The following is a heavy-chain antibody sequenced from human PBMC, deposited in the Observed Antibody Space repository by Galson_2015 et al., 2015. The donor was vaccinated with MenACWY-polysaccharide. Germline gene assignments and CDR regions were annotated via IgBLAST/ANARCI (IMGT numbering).Heavy chain of an antibody. CDR3: AKVGPRSSWTLGLDY. J-gene: IGHJ4*02. CDR2: IQNVGSPK. Sequence: SLRLSCAASGLTFRSSGMRWVRQAPGKGLEWVAVIQNVGSPKTYADSVKGRFTISRDNSKNTLYLQMNNLRAEDTAVYYCAKVGPRSSWTLGLDYWGQGTLVTVSS. CDR1: GLTFRSSG. V-gene: IGHV3-33*06. D-gene: IGHD6-13*01.